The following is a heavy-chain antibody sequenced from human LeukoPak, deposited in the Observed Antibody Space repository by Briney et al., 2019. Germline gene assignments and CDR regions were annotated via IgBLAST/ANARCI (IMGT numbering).Heavy chain of an antibody. CDR2: ISYSGSN. D-gene: IGHD3-16*02. Sequence: SETLSLTCTVSGGSISSYYWSWIRQTRGKGVEWIGYISYSGSNNYNRSLKSRVTISVDTSKNQFSLKLSSVTAADTAVYYCARYIWGSYPTFEDYWGQGTLVTVSS. J-gene: IGHJ4*02. CDR1: GGSISSYY. V-gene: IGHV4-59*01. CDR3: ARYIWGSYPTFEDY.